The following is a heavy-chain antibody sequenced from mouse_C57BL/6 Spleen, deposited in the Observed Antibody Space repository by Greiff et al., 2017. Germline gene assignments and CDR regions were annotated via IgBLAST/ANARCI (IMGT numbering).Heavy chain of an antibody. J-gene: IGHJ4*01. CDR1: GYTFTSYW. CDR2: IDPSDSYT. V-gene: IGHV1-69*01. CDR3: ARSPSDY. Sequence: VQLQQPGAELVMPGASVKLSCKASGYTFTSYWMHWVKQRPGQGLEWIGEIDPSDSYTNYNQKFKGKSTLTVDKSSSTAYMQLSSLTSEDSAVYYCARSPSDYWGQGTSVTVSS.